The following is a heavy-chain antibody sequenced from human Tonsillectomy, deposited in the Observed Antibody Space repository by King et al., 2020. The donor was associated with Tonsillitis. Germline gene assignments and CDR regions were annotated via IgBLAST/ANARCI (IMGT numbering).Heavy chain of an antibody. CDR3: ARRDYSYFYY. D-gene: IGHD4-11*01. CDR2: IYHSGST. V-gene: IGHV4-30-2*01. J-gene: IGHJ4*02. Sequence: QLQESGSGLVKPSQTLSLTCAVSGGSISSGGYSWSWIRQPPGKGLEWIGYIYHSGSTYYNPSLKSRVTISVDRSKNQFSLKLSSVTAADTAVYYCARRDYSYFYYWGQGTLVTVSS. CDR1: GGSISSGGYS.